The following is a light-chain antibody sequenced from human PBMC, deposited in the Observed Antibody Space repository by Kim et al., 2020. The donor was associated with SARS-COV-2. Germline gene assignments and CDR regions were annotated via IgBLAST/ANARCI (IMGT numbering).Light chain of an antibody. CDR3: QAWDSTTTA. V-gene: IGLV3-1*01. J-gene: IGLJ2*01. CDR2: QDT. Sequence: SYELTQPPSVSVSPGQTASITCSGDRLGNKYVCWYQQKPGQSPVVVIYQDTQRPSGIPERFSGSNSGNTATLTNSGTQAMDEADYYCQAWDSTTTAFGGG. CDR1: RLGNKY.